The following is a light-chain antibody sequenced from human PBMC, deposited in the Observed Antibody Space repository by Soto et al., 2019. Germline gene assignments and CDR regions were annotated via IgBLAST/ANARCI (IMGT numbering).Light chain of an antibody. CDR1: QSVSSY. CDR3: QQRNNWPRT. CDR2: DPS. Sequence: EIVLTQSPAPLSLSPGERATLSFRASQSVSSYLACYQQKPGQAPRLLIYDPSNRAPGIPARCSGRGSGTDFTVTISSLEPDDFAVYYCQQRNNWPRTFGQGTKLEIK. J-gene: IGKJ2*01. V-gene: IGKV3-11*01.